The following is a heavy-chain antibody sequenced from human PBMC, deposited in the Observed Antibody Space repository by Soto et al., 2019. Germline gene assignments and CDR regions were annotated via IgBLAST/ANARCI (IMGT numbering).Heavy chain of an antibody. CDR3: AKDLIAAAGPNWFDP. J-gene: IGHJ5*02. D-gene: IGHD6-13*01. V-gene: IGHV3-30*18. CDR1: GFTFSSYG. CDR2: ISYDGSNK. Sequence: GGSLRLSCAASGFTFSSYGMHWVRQAPGKGLEWVAVISYDGSNKYYADSVKGRFTISRDNSKNTLYLQMNSLRAEDTVVYYCAKDLIAAAGPNWFDPWGQGTLVTVSS.